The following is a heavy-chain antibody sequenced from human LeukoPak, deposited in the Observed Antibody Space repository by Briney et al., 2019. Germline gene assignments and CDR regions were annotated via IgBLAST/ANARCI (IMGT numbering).Heavy chain of an antibody. Sequence: GGSLRLSCAASGFTFSNAWMSWVRQAPGKGLEWVGRIKSKTDGGTTDYAAPVKGRFTISRDDSKNTLYLQMNSLKTEDTAVYYCTTVFRYMSSSWSPYYYYGMDVWGQGTTVTVSS. CDR1: GFTFSNAW. J-gene: IGHJ6*02. CDR2: IKSKTDGGTT. D-gene: IGHD6-13*01. CDR3: TTVFRYMSSSWSPYYYYGMDV. V-gene: IGHV3-15*01.